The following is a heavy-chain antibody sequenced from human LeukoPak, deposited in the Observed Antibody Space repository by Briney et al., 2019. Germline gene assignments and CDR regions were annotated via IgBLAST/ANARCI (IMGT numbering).Heavy chain of an antibody. CDR3: ARGATHFDY. CDR2: IYYSGST. D-gene: IGHD2-15*01. Sequence: SETLSLTCTVSGGSISSYYWSWIRQPPGKGLEWIGYIYYSGSTNYNPSLKGRVTISVDTSKNQFSLKLSSVTAADTAIYYCARGATHFDYWGQGTLVTVSS. CDR1: GGSISSYY. J-gene: IGHJ4*02. V-gene: IGHV4-59*01.